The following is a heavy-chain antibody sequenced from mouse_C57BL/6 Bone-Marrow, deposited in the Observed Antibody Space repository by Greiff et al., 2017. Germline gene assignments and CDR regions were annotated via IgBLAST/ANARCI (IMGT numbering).Heavy chain of an antibody. Sequence: VQGVESGAELARPGASVKLSCKASGYTFTSYGISWVKQRTGQGLEWIGEIYPRSGNTYYNEKFKGKATLTADKSSRTASMELSSLTAWDSASYFCARHFYYYGSSHWYFDIWGTGTTVTVSS. CDR3: ARHFYYYGSSHWYFDI. D-gene: IGHD1-1*01. CDR1: GYTFTSYG. CDR2: IYPRSGNT. V-gene: IGHV1-81*01. J-gene: IGHJ1*03.